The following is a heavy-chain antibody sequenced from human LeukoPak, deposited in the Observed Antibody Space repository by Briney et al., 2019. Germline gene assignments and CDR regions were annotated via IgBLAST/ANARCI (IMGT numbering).Heavy chain of an antibody. CDR3: ARDVGYYDFWSGYDMRFDP. CDR2: IYYSGST. CDR1: GGSISSYY. Sequence: SETLSLTCTVSGGSISSYYWSWIRQPPGKGLEWIGYIYYSGSTNYNPSLKSRVTISVDTSKNQFSPKLSSVTAADTAVYYCARDVGYYDFWSGYDMRFDPWGQGTLVTVSS. D-gene: IGHD3-3*01. J-gene: IGHJ5*02. V-gene: IGHV4-59*01.